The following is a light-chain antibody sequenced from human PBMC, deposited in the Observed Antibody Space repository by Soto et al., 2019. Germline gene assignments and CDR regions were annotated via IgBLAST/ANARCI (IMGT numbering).Light chain of an antibody. CDR3: XQYNNWGT. CDR1: QSVSSN. J-gene: IGKJ1*01. V-gene: IGKV3-15*01. CDR2: GAS. Sequence: EIVMTQSPATLSVSPGERATLSCRASQSVSSNLAWYQQKPGQAPRLLIYGASTRATGIPARFSGSGSGTXXXXXXXXXQSXXXXXXXXXQYNNWGTFGQGTKVEIK.